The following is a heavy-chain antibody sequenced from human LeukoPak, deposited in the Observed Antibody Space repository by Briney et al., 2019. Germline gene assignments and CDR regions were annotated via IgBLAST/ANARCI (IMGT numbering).Heavy chain of an antibody. D-gene: IGHD3-3*01. CDR2: IKQDGSEK. V-gene: IGHV3-7*01. Sequence: PGGSLRLSCAASGFTFSSYWMSWVRQAPGKGLEWVANIKQDGSEKYYVDSVKGRFTISRDNAKNSLYLQMNSLRAEDTAVYYCARDDFWSGYYPNFDYWGQGTLVTVSS. J-gene: IGHJ4*02. CDR3: ARDDFWSGYYPNFDY. CDR1: GFTFSSYW.